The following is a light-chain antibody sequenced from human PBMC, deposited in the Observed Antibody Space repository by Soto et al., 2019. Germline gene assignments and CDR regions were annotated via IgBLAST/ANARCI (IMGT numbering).Light chain of an antibody. CDR3: SSYSGSNNLVV. Sequence: QSVLTKPHSASGSPGQSVTVSCTGTSNDVGRYNYVSWYQQHPGKVPKLIIYEVTKRPSGVPNRFSGSKSGNTASLTVSGLQAEDEADYYCSSYSGSNNLVVFGTGTKLTVL. V-gene: IGLV2-8*01. CDR1: SNDVGRYNY. CDR2: EVT. J-gene: IGLJ1*01.